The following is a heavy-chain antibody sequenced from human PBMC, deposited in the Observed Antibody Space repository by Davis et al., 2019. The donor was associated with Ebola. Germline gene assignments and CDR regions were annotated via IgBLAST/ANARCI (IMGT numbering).Heavy chain of an antibody. Sequence: GESLKISCKGSGYRFTNYWIAWVRQAPGKGLEWMGIIYAGDSDSRYSPSFEGQVTISVDRSITTAYLQWRSLRASDTAIYYCARQESLYGWSDYWGQGTLVTVSS. CDR3: ARQESLYGWSDY. D-gene: IGHD3-10*01. J-gene: IGHJ4*02. CDR2: IYAGDSDS. V-gene: IGHV5-51*01. CDR1: GYRFTNYW.